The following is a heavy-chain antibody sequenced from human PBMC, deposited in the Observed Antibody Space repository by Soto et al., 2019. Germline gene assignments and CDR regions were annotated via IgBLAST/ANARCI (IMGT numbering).Heavy chain of an antibody. J-gene: IGHJ6*03. Sequence: GGSLRLSCAASGFTFSSYAMNWVRQAPGKGLEWVSLISGSGGSTDYADSVKGRFTISRDNSKNTLYLQMNSLRAEDTAVYYCAKGSSSSWTFFYYYYMDVWGKGTTVTVSS. CDR3: AKGSSSSWTFFYYYYMDV. D-gene: IGHD6-13*01. V-gene: IGHV3-23*01. CDR1: GFTFSSYA. CDR2: ISGSGGST.